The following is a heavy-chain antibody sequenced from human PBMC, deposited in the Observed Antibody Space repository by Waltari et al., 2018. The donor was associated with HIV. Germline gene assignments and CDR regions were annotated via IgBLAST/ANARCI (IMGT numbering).Heavy chain of an antibody. Sequence: QVQLQQWGAGLLKPSETLSLTCAVYGGSFSGYYWSWIRQPPGKGLEWIGEINHSGNTNYNPSLKRRVTISVDTSKNQFSLRLRSVTAADTAVYYCVRERAPGRGRLGMDVWGQGTTVTVSS. CDR1: GGSFSGYY. CDR2: INHSGNT. V-gene: IGHV4-34*01. J-gene: IGHJ6*02. CDR3: VRERAPGRGRLGMDV. D-gene: IGHD6-13*01.